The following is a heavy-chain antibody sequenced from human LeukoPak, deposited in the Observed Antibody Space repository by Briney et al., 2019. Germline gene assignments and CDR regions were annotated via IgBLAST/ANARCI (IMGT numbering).Heavy chain of an antibody. V-gene: IGHV1-69*01. CDR2: IIPTFGTA. J-gene: IGHJ4*02. D-gene: IGHD2-2*01. CDR3: ARDGIVVVPAAMFY. Sequence: GSSVKVSCKASGGTFSSYAISWVRQAPGQGLEWMGGIIPTFGTANYAQKFQGRVTITADESTSTAYMELSSLRSEDTAVYYCARDGIVVVPAAMFYWGQGTLVTVSS. CDR1: GGTFSSYA.